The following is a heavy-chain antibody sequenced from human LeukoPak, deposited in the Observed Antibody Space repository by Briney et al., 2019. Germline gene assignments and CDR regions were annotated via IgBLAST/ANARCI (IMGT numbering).Heavy chain of an antibody. J-gene: IGHJ3*02. V-gene: IGHV3-53*01. CDR1: GFTVSSNY. CDR3: ARDTGYSGWADAFDI. Sequence: GGSLRLSCAASGFTVSSNYMSWVRQAPGKGLEWVSVIYSGGSTYYADSVKGRFTISRDNSKNTLYLQMNSLRAEDTAVYHCARDTGYSGWADAFDIWGQGTMVTVSS. CDR2: IYSGGST. D-gene: IGHD5-12*01.